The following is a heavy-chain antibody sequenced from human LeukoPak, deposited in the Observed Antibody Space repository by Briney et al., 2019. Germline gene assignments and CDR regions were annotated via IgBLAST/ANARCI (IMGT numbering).Heavy chain of an antibody. D-gene: IGHD1-26*01. CDR2: VDPEDGET. CDR3: ATAVSGSYRDAFDI. V-gene: IGHV1-69-2*01. CDR1: GYTFTDYY. J-gene: IGHJ3*02. Sequence: VKVSCKVSGYTFTDYYMHWVQQAPGKGLEWMGLVDPEDGETIYAEKFQGRVTITADTSTDTAYMELSSLRSEDTAVYYCATAVSGSYRDAFDIWGQGTMVTVSS.